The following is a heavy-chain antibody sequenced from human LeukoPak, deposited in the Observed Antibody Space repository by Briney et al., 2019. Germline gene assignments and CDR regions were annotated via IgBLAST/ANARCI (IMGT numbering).Heavy chain of an antibody. CDR1: GGTFSSYA. CDR3: ARGPTRWLQDNAYFDY. Sequence: SVKVSCKASGGTFSSYAISWVRQAPGQGLEWMGGIIPIFGTANYAQKFQGRVTITADESTSTAYMELSSLRSEDTAVYYCARGPTRWLQDNAYFDYWGQGTLVTVPS. D-gene: IGHD5-24*01. CDR2: IIPIFGTA. J-gene: IGHJ4*02. V-gene: IGHV1-69*13.